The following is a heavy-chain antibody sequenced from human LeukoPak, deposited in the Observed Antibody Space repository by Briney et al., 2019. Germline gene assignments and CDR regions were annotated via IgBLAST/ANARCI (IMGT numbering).Heavy chain of an antibody. D-gene: IGHD4-17*01. CDR2: IYYSGST. CDR1: GGSISSGDYY. J-gene: IGHJ4*02. CDR3: ARSPGRYGDFDY. V-gene: IGHV4-30-4*08. Sequence: SQTLSLTCTVSGGSISSGDYYWSWIRQPPGKGLEWIGYIYYSGSTYYNPSLKSRVTMSVDTSKNQFSLKLSSVTAADTAVYYCARSPGRYGDFDYWGQGTLVTVSS.